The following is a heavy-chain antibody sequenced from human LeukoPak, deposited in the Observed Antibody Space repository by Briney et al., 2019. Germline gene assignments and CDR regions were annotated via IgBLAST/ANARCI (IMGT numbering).Heavy chain of an antibody. CDR2: ISYDGSNK. J-gene: IGHJ3*02. D-gene: IGHD3-22*01. Sequence: PGGSLRLSCAASGFTFSSYGMHWVRQAPGKGLEWVAVISYDGSNKYYADSVKGRFTISRDNSKNTLYLQMNSLRAEDTAVYYCAKDLSYYYDSSGYGAFDIWGQGTMVTVSS. CDR1: GFTFSSYG. CDR3: AKDLSYYYDSSGYGAFDI. V-gene: IGHV3-30*18.